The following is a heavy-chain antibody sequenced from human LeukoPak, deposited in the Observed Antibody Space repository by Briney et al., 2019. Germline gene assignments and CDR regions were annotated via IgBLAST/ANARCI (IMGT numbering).Heavy chain of an antibody. CDR1: GFTFSTDA. CDR2: ISSNGRGT. V-gene: IGHV3-64*01. J-gene: IGHJ4*02. D-gene: IGHD1-26*01. CDR3: TRWSGSYYY. Sequence: PGGSLRLSCAASGFTFSTDAMHWVRQAPGKGLEWVSAISSNGRGTYYVNSVKGRFTISRDNSKNTVYLQMASLGTEDMAVYYCTRWSGSYYYWGQGTLVTVSS.